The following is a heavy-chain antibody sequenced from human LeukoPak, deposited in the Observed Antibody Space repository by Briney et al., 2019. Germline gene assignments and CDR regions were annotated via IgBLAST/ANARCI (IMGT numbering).Heavy chain of an antibody. J-gene: IGHJ4*02. CDR1: GFTFSSYS. Sequence: PGGSLRLSCAASGFTFSSYSMNWVRQAPGKGLEWVSYISSSSSTIYYADSVKGRFTISRDNAKNSLYPQMNSLRAEDTAVYYCARRALSLPPTVPFDYWGQGTLVTVSS. D-gene: IGHD4-11*01. V-gene: IGHV3-48*01. CDR2: ISSSSSTI. CDR3: ARRALSLPPTVPFDY.